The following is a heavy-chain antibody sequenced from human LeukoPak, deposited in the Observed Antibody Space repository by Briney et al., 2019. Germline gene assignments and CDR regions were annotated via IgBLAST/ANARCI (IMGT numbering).Heavy chain of an antibody. CDR3: ARDGYYSSSPDYYYYYMDV. Sequence: SETLSLTCTVSGGSISSYYWSWIRQPAGKGLEWIGRIYTSGSTNYNPSLKSRVTMSVDTSQNQFSLKLSSVTAADTAVYYCARDGYYSSSPDYYYYYMDVWGKGTTVTISS. D-gene: IGHD6-13*01. J-gene: IGHJ6*03. V-gene: IGHV4-4*07. CDR2: IYTSGST. CDR1: GGSISSYY.